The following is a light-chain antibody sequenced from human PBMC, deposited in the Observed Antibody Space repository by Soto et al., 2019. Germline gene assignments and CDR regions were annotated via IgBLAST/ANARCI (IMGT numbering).Light chain of an antibody. CDR3: ASYTTTGALV. V-gene: IGLV2-14*01. CDR1: IYDVGAYHY. Sequence: QSALTQPASVSGSPGQSITISCTGTIYDVGAYHYVSWYQQFPDKAPKLILYEVSNRPSGISSRFSGFRSGSTASLKVSGLQPEDDGHYYCASYTTTGALVFGGGTKVTVL. CDR2: EVS. J-gene: IGLJ2*01.